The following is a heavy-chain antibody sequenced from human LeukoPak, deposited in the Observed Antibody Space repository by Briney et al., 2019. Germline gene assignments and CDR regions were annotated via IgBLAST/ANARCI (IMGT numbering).Heavy chain of an antibody. CDR3: ARDPGLAAAGFDY. J-gene: IGHJ4*02. Sequence: GGSLRLSCAASGFTFSSYSMNWVRQAPGKGLEWVSSFSSSSSYIYYADSVQGRFTISRDNSKNSLYLQMNSLRAEDTAVYYCARDPGLAAAGFDYWGQGTLVTVSS. D-gene: IGHD6-13*01. CDR1: GFTFSSYS. V-gene: IGHV3-21*01. CDR2: FSSSSSYI.